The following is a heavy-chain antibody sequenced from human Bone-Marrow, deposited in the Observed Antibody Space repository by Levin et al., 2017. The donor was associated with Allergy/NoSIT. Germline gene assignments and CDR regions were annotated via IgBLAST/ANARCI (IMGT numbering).Heavy chain of an antibody. Sequence: KSSETLSLTCAISGDSVSSNSAAWNWIRQTPSRGLEWLGRTYYRSKWYNDYAGSLKSRITINPDTSKNQFSVQLNSVTPEDTAVYYCAREGGSGWSPNLYYGMDVWGQGTTVTVSS. CDR1: GDSVSSNSAA. CDR2: TYYRSKWYN. V-gene: IGHV6-1*01. D-gene: IGHD6-19*01. J-gene: IGHJ6*02. CDR3: AREGGSGWSPNLYYGMDV.